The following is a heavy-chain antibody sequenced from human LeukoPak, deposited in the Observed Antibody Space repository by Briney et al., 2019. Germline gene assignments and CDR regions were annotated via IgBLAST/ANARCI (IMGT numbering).Heavy chain of an antibody. CDR2: IYYSGST. CDR1: GGSISSYY. V-gene: IGHV4-59*08. CDR3: ARVISSSWYLNLPTYYYGMDV. D-gene: IGHD6-13*01. J-gene: IGHJ6*02. Sequence: RASETLSPTCPVAGGSISSYYWSWIRQPPGKGLEWIGFIYYSGSTKYNPSLKSRVTISVDTSKNQFSLKLSSVTAADTAVYYCARVISSSWYLNLPTYYYGMDVWGQGTTVTVSS.